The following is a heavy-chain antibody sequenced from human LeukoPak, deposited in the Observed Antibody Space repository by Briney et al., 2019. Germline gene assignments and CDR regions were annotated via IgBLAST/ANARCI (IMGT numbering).Heavy chain of an antibody. CDR3: AKLRESGYSYGSFDY. CDR1: GFTFNNYN. V-gene: IGHV3-30*02. Sequence: GGSLRLSCAASGFTFNNYNMNWFRRAPGKGLEGGAFIRYDGSNRYYADSVKGRSTVSRDNSKNTVHLQMDSLRTEDTGVHYCAKLRESGYSYGSFDYWGQGTLVTVSS. CDR2: IRYDGSNR. D-gene: IGHD5-18*01. J-gene: IGHJ4*02.